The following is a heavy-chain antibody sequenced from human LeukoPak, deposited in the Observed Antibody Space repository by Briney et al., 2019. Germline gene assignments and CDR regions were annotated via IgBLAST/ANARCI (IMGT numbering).Heavy chain of an antibody. J-gene: IGHJ4*02. V-gene: IGHV4-38-2*02. CDR1: GYSITSAYY. D-gene: IGHD3-16*01. CDR2: IYHSGST. Sequence: SETLSLTCTVSGYSITSAYYWGWIRQPPGKGLEWIGSIYHSGSTHYKSSLKSRVTISVDTSKNQLSLKLTSVTAADTAVYYCARGVGLTQGGAFDFWGQGTLVTVSS. CDR3: ARGVGLTQGGAFDF.